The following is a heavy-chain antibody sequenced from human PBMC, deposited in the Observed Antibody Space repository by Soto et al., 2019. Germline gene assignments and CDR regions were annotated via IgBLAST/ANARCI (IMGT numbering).Heavy chain of an antibody. CDR2: FDPEDDET. D-gene: IGHD3-3*01. Sequence: ASVKVSGKVSGYTLTELSMHWVRQAPGKGLEWMGGFDPEDDETIYAQKFQGRVTMTEDTSTDTAYMELSSLRSEDTAVYYCATVRDFWSGYYFVGWFDPWGQGTLVTVSS. CDR1: GYTLTELS. CDR3: ATVRDFWSGYYFVGWFDP. J-gene: IGHJ5*02. V-gene: IGHV1-24*01.